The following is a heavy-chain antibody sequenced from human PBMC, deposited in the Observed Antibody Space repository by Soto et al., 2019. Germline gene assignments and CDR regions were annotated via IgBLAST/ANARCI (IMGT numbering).Heavy chain of an antibody. Sequence: QVQLQESGPGLVKPSQTLSLTCTVSGGSISSGGYYWSWIRQHPGKGLEWIGYLYYRGSTYYNPSLKSRVTISVDTSKNLFSLKLSSVTAADTAVYYCARGSSCWFHAFDIWGQGTMVTVSS. CDR3: ARGSSCWFHAFDI. CDR1: GGSISSGGYY. D-gene: IGHD6-19*01. J-gene: IGHJ3*02. CDR2: LYYRGST. V-gene: IGHV4-31*03.